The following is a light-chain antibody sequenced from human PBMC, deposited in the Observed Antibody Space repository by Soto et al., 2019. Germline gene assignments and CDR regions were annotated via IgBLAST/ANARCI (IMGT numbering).Light chain of an antibody. V-gene: IGKV1-9*01. CDR2: VAS. CDR1: QGINKF. CDR3: KQLTNYRFT. J-gene: IGKJ2*01. Sequence: IQLTQSPSSLSASVGDRVTITCRASQGINKFLAWYQQRPGKAPQLLVYVASTLQSGVPSRFSGSGSGTDFTVTISSVQAEDFATYYWKQLTNYRFTFGQGTNLDIK.